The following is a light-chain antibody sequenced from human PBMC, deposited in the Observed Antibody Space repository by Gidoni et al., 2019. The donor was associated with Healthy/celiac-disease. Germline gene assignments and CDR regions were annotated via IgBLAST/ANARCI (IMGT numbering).Light chain of an antibody. CDR3: QQFNSCSCS. Sequence: AIQLTQSPSSLSASVGDRVTITCRASQGISSALAWYQQKPGKAPKLLIYDASSLESGVPSRFSGSGSGTDFTLTISSLQPEDFATYYCQQFNSCSCSFXQXTKLEIK. V-gene: IGKV1-13*02. CDR2: DAS. J-gene: IGKJ2*04. CDR1: QGISSA.